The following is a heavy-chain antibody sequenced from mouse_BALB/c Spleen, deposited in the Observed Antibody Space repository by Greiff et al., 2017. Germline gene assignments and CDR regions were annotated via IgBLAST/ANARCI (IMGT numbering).Heavy chain of an antibody. CDR1: GFTFTDYY. Sequence: EVKLVESGGGLVQPGGSLRLSCATSGFTFTDYYMSWVRQPPGKALEWLGFIRNKANGYTTEYSASVKGRFTISRDNSQSILYLQMNTLRAEDSATYYCARVWSIDGMDYWGQGTSVTVSS. D-gene: IGHD1-1*02. J-gene: IGHJ4*01. V-gene: IGHV7-3*02. CDR3: ARVWSIDGMDY. CDR2: IRNKANGYTT.